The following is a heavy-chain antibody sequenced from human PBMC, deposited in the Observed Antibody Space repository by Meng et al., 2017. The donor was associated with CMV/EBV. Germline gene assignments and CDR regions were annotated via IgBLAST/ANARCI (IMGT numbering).Heavy chain of an antibody. CDR1: GFTFSSYA. CDR3: ARDLSGQLVPATLNYYYYYGMDV. V-gene: IGHV3-30-3*01. D-gene: IGHD6-6*01. Sequence: GESLKISCAASGFTFSSYAMHWVRQAPGKGLEWVAVISYDGSNKYYADSVKGRFTISRDNSKNTLYLQINSLRAEDTAVYYCARDLSGQLVPATLNYYYYYGMDVWGQGTTVTVSS. CDR2: ISYDGSNK. J-gene: IGHJ6*02.